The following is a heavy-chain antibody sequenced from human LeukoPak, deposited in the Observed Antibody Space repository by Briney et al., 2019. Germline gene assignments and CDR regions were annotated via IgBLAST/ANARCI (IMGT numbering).Heavy chain of an antibody. CDR2: ISYDGSNK. CDR3: ARASGSDYYYYYDMDV. D-gene: IGHD3-10*01. J-gene: IGHJ6*02. V-gene: IGHV3-30-3*01. CDR1: GFTFSTYA. Sequence: PGGSLRLSCAASGFTFSTYAGHWVRQAPGKGLEWVAVISYDGSNKYYADSVKGRFTISRGNSKNTLYLRMNSLRVEDTAVYYCARASGSDYYYYYDMDVWGQGTTVTVSS.